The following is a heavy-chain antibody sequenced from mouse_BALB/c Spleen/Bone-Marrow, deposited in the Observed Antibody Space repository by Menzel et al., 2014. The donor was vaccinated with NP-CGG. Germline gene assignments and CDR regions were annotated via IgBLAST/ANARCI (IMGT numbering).Heavy chain of an antibody. CDR2: ISSGSSTV. Sequence: SGFTFSSFGMHWVRQAPEKGLEWVAYISSGSSTVYYADKVMGRFTISRDNPKNTLFLQMTSLRSEDTTMYYCARSGSSSGYFDYWGQGTTLTVSS. D-gene: IGHD1-1*01. J-gene: IGHJ2*01. CDR3: ARSGSSSGYFDY. V-gene: IGHV5-17*02. CDR1: GFTFSSFG.